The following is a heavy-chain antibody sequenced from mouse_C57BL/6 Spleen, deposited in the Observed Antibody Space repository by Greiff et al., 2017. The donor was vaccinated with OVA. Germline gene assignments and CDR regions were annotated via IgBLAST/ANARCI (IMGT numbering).Heavy chain of an antibody. CDR1: GFTFSSYG. CDR2: ISSGGSYT. D-gene: IGHD2-3*01. J-gene: IGHJ2*01. Sequence: EVKVVESGGDLVKPGGSLKLSCAASGFTFSSYGMSWVRQTPDKRLEWVATISSGGSYTYYPDSVKGRFTISRDNAKNTLYLQMSSLKSEDTAMYYCARDFDGYFDYWGQGTTLTVSS. V-gene: IGHV5-6*01. CDR3: ARDFDGYFDY.